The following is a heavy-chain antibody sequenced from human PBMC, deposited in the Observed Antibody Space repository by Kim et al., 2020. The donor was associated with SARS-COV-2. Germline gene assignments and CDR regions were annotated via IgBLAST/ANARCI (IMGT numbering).Heavy chain of an antibody. CDR2: RN. D-gene: IGHD6-25*01. J-gene: IGHJ4*02. V-gene: IGHV4-30-2*01. CDR3: ARGGCTSVDY. Sequence: RNCYNPPLKSRVTITVDTSNIQFSLMLSSMTAADTAVYYCARGGCTSVDYWGQGSLVTVSS.